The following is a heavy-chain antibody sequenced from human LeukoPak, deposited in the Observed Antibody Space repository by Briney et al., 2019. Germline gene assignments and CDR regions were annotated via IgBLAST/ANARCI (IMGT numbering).Heavy chain of an antibody. J-gene: IGHJ4*02. D-gene: IGHD3-10*01. CDR2: IGSSSSYI. CDR3: ARSITRGWFGELLVFDY. V-gene: IGHV3-21*01. Sequence: GGSLRLSCAASGFTFSSYSMNWVRQAPGKGLEWVSSIGSSSSYIYYADSVKGRFTISRDNAKNSLYLQMNSLRAEDTAVYYCARSITRGWFGELLVFDYWGQGTLVTVSS. CDR1: GFTFSSYS.